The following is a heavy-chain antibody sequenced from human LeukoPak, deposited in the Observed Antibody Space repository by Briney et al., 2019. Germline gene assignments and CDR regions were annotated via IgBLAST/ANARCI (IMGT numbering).Heavy chain of an antibody. J-gene: IGHJ3*02. CDR1: GGSISSSSYY. D-gene: IGHD1-26*01. CDR2: IYYSGST. CDR3: ARHGKDGIDAFDI. Sequence: PSETLSLTCTVSGGSISSSSYYWGWIRQPPGKGLEWIGSIYYSGSTYYNPSLKSRVTISVDTSKNQFSLKLSSVTAADTAVYYCARHGKDGIDAFDIWGQGTMVTVSS. V-gene: IGHV4-39*01.